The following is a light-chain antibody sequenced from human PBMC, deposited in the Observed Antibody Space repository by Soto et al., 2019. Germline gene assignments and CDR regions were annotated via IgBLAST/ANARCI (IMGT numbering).Light chain of an antibody. Sequence: QSALTQPASVSGSPGQSITISCTGTSSDIGAYIFVSWYQQHPGKAPKLIIYDIANRPSGVSYRFSGSKSANTASLTISGLLADDGADYYCVSFTTKKSYVFGTGTKVTVL. CDR3: VSFTTKKSYV. CDR2: DIA. V-gene: IGLV2-14*03. CDR1: SSDIGAYIF. J-gene: IGLJ1*01.